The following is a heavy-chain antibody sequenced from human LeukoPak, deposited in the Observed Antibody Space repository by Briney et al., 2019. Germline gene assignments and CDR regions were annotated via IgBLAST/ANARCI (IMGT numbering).Heavy chain of an antibody. CDR1: GSTFSNNG. J-gene: IGHJ4*02. CDR2: ITSDGSNK. CDR3: AKEPQGD. V-gene: IGHV3-30*02. Sequence: GGSLRLSCAASGSTFSNNGMQWVRQAPGKGLEWVAFITSDGSNKDYANSVKGRFSIFRDNPKNTLYLQMNSLRTEDTAVYYCAKEPQGDWGQGTLVTVSS.